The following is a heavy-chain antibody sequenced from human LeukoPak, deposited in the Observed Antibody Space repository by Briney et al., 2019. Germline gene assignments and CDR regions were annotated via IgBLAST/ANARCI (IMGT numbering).Heavy chain of an antibody. V-gene: IGHV4-59*08. Sequence: PSETLSLTCTVSGGSISSYYWSWIRQPPGKGLEWIGYIYYSGSTNYNPSLKSRVTISVDTSKNQFSLKLSSVTAADTAVYYCARQLFYDSSGYFVRYFDLWGRGALVTVSS. D-gene: IGHD3-22*01. CDR1: GGSISSYY. J-gene: IGHJ2*01. CDR2: IYYSGST. CDR3: ARQLFYDSSGYFVRYFDL.